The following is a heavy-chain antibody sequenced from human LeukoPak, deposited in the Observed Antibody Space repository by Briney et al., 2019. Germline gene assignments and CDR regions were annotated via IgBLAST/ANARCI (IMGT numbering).Heavy chain of an antibody. V-gene: IGHV3-30*18. CDR3: AKGGEQWLKPDY. Sequence: QPGGSLRLSCAASGFTFSSYGMHWVRQAPGKGLEWVAVISYDGSNKYYADSVKGRFTISRDNSKNTLYLQMNSLRAEDTAVYYCAKGGEQWLKPDYWGQGTLVTVSS. D-gene: IGHD6-19*01. CDR1: GFTFSSYG. J-gene: IGHJ4*02. CDR2: ISYDGSNK.